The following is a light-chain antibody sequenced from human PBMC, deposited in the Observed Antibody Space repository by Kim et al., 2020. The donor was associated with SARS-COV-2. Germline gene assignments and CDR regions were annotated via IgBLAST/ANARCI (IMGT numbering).Light chain of an antibody. CDR1: QSVASTTY. CDR2: GAS. J-gene: IGKJ4*01. CDR3: QHYGAPPCT. Sequence: SPGERATLSFRGRQSVASTTYLAWYQQKPGQAPRLLIYGASSRATGIPHRFSGSGSGTDFTLSISRLEPEDFAVYFCQHYGAPPCTFGGGTKLEI. V-gene: IGKV3-20*01.